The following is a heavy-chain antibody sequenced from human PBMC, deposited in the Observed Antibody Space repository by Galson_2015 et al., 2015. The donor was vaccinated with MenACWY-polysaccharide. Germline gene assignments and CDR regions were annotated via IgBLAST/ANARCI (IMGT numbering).Heavy chain of an antibody. D-gene: IGHD3-22*01. Sequence: SLRLSCAASGFTFSSYDMHWVRQATGKGLEWVSAIGTAGVTYYPGSVKGRFTISRENAKNSLYLQMNSLRAGDTAVYYCARGGGHYYDSSGYFPLDYWGQGTLVTVSS. J-gene: IGHJ4*02. CDR1: GFTFSSYD. CDR3: ARGGGHYYDSSGYFPLDY. CDR2: IGTAGVT. V-gene: IGHV3-13*01.